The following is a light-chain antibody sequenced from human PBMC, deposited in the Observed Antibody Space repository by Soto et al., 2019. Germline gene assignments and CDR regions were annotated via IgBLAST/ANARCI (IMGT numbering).Light chain of an antibody. Sequence: DIQMTQSPSSLSASVGDRVTVTCRASQAIDSWLAWYQQKPGEAPKLLIFTGSLLHSGVPPRFSGSGSGTDFNLTISSLQPEDFATYYCQQTLSFTPTFGQGTKVDI. CDR2: TGS. J-gene: IGKJ1*01. V-gene: IGKV1-12*01. CDR1: QAIDSW. CDR3: QQTLSFTPT.